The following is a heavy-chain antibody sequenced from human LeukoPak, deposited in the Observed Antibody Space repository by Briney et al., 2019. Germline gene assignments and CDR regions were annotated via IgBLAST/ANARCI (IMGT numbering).Heavy chain of an antibody. J-gene: IGHJ3*02. D-gene: IGHD2-8*01. CDR1: GASVSSADFY. Sequence: SETLSLTCTVSGASVSSADFYWSWIRQSPGKGLEWIGYIYNSGSTYYNPSLKSRISISLDMFKNQFSLRLSSVTAADTAVYYCARDSPDCTNGVCYIGIWGQGTMVTVSS. V-gene: IGHV4-30-4*08. CDR3: ARDSPDCTNGVCYIGI. CDR2: IYNSGST.